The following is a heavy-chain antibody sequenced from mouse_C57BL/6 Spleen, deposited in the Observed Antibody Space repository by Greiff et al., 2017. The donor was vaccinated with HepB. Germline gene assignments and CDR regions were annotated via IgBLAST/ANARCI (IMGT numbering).Heavy chain of an antibody. CDR1: GYTFTDYN. V-gene: IGHV1-22*01. Sequence: VQLQQSGPELVKPGASVKMFCKASGYTFTDYNMHWVKQSPGKSLEWSGYIYPYNGGTSYNQKFKGKATLTVNKSSSTAYMELRSLTSEDSAVYYCGRGRYWDVGFAYWGQGTLVTVSA. D-gene: IGHD4-1*01. CDR2: IYPYNGGT. CDR3: GRGRYWDVGFAY. J-gene: IGHJ3*01.